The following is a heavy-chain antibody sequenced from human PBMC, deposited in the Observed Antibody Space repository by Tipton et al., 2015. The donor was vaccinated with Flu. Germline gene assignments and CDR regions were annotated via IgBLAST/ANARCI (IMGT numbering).Heavy chain of an antibody. J-gene: IGHJ5*01. CDR1: GDSISNSNW. CDR2: IYRSGST. D-gene: IGHD4-11*01. CDR3: ARRDYSNYVSEPKNWFNS. Sequence: TLSLTCAVSGDSISNSNWWSWVRQPPGTGLEWIAEIYRSGSTNYNPSLRSRVSMSIDRSKNQFSLKMSSVTASDTAVYYCARRDYSNYVSEPKNWFNSWGLGTLVTVSS. V-gene: IGHV4-4*02.